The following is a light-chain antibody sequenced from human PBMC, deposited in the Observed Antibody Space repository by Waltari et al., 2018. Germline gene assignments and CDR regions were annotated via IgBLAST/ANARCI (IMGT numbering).Light chain of an antibody. Sequence: EIVLTQSPGTLSLSPGERATLSGRASQSVSSSYLAWYQQKPGQAPRLLNYGASSRATGIPDRISGSGSGTDFTLTLSSLEPEDFAVYYCQQHGTSPFTFGQGTKVEIK. CDR2: GAS. V-gene: IGKV3-20*01. J-gene: IGKJ2*01. CDR3: QQHGTSPFT. CDR1: QSVSSSY.